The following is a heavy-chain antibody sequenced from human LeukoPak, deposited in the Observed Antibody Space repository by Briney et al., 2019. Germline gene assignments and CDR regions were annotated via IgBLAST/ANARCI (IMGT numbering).Heavy chain of an antibody. CDR1: GFTFRSYA. CDR2: ICGSGGST. V-gene: IGHV3-23*01. Sequence: GGSLRLSCAASGFTFRSYAMSRVRQAPGKGLECVSAICGSGGSTYYADAVKGRFTISRDNSKNSLYLQMTSLRAEDTAVYHCAKGSRPSDYWGQGTLVTVSS. J-gene: IGHJ4*02. D-gene: IGHD1-26*01. CDR3: AKGSRPSDY.